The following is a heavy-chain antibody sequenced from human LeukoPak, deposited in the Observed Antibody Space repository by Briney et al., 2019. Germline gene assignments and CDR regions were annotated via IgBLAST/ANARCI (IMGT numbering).Heavy chain of an antibody. CDR1: GFPFYYYA. CDR3: AKDILQDYGDYSCFDY. D-gene: IGHD4-17*01. CDR2: IKWNSGSI. V-gene: IGHV3-9*01. J-gene: IGHJ4*02. Sequence: RSLRLSFAASGFPFYYYAMHWVRPAPGKGLEWVSGIKWNSGSIGYADSVKGRFTISRDNAKNSLYLQMNSLRAGDTALYYCAKDILQDYGDYSCFDYWGQGTLVTVSS.